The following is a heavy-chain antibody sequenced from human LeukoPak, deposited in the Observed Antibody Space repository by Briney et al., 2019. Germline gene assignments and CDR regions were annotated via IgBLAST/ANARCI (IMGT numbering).Heavy chain of an antibody. CDR1: GFKFDDYG. CDR3: ARASPPFGGVVAPSYYYDY. Sequence: GRSLRLSCAASGFKFDDYGMHWVRQAPGKGLEWVSGDSWNSGNIGYADSVEGRFTISRDNAKNSLYLQMDSLRPEDTALYYCARASPPFGGVVAPSYYYDYWGQGALVTVSS. D-gene: IGHD3-16*02. V-gene: IGHV3-9*01. CDR2: DSWNSGNI. J-gene: IGHJ4*02.